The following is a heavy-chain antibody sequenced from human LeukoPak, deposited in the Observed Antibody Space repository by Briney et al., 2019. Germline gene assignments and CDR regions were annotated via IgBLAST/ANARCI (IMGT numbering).Heavy chain of an antibody. V-gene: IGHV4-39*07. D-gene: IGHD3-3*01. CDR2: IYYSGST. J-gene: IGHJ3*02. CDR1: GGSISSSSYY. Sequence: SETLSLTCTVSGGSISSSSYYWGWIRQPPGKGLEWIGSIYYSGSTYYNPSLKSRVTISVDTSKNQFSLKLSSVTAADTAVYYCASRQYYDFWSGPGGAFDIWGQGTMVTVPS. CDR3: ASRQYYDFWSGPGGAFDI.